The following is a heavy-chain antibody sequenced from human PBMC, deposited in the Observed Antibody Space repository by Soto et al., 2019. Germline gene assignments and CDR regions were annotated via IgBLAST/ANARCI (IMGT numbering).Heavy chain of an antibody. CDR2: IYHSGST. V-gene: IGHV4-4*02. Sequence: PSETLSLTCAVSGGSISSSNWWSWVRQPPGKGLEWIGEIYHSGSTNYNPSLKSRVAVSVGTSENQFSLNLSSVTAADTAVYYCARIYAGIDYWGQGTLVTVSS. CDR1: GGSISSSNW. CDR3: ARIYAGIDY. D-gene: IGHD1-1*01. J-gene: IGHJ4*02.